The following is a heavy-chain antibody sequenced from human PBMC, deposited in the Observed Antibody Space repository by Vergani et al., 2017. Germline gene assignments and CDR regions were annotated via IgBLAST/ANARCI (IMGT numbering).Heavy chain of an antibody. CDR1: GFTFSSYG. J-gene: IGHJ6*02. V-gene: IGHV3-33*01. D-gene: IGHD3-10*01. CDR3: ARVFGFRESTNYYYYGMDV. Sequence: QVQLVESGGGVVQPGRSLRLSCAASGFTFSSYGMHWVRQAPGKGLEWVAVIWYDGSNKYYADSVKGRFTIDRDNSKNTLYLQMNSLRAEDTAVYYCARVFGFRESTNYYYYGMDVWGQGTTVTVSS. CDR2: IWYDGSNK.